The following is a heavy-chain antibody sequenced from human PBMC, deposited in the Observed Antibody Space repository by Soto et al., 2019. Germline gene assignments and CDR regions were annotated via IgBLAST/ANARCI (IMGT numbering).Heavy chain of an antibody. CDR1: GGSISSSSYY. Sequence: NPXATLSLTCTVSGGSISSSSYYWGWIRQPPGKGLEWIGSIYYSGSTYYNPSLKSRVTISVDTSKNQFSLKLSSVTAADTAVYYCASSTHYYPSSGPKKYNWFDPWGQGTLVTVSS. CDR3: ASSTHYYPSSGPKKYNWFDP. CDR2: IYYSGST. D-gene: IGHD3-22*01. V-gene: IGHV4-39*01. J-gene: IGHJ5*02.